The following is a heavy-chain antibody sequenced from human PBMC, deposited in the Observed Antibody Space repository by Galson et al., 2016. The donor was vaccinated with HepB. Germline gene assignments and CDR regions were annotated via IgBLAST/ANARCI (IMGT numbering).Heavy chain of an antibody. CDR1: GASISHGDYY. V-gene: IGHV4-30-4*01. J-gene: IGHJ3*01. CDR3: PRGPPEGGSSASCFIGAFDV. CDR2: IYNSGNI. Sequence: TLSLTCTVSGASISHGDYYWTWIRQPPGKGLEWIGYIYNSGNIYYNPSLERRLTISLDTSHLSLKLRSVTDADTAVYYCPRGPPEGGSSASCFIGAFDVWGHGTMVTVSS. D-gene: IGHD2-15*01.